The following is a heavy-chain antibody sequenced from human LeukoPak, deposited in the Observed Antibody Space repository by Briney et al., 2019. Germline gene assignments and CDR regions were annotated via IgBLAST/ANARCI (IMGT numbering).Heavy chain of an antibody. CDR3: ARRSPVYCSSTSCRNWFDP. V-gene: IGHV5-51*01. J-gene: IGHJ5*02. CDR2: IYPGDSDT. Sequence: PGESLKISCQGSGYSFTSYWIGWVRQMPGKGLEWMGIIYPGDSDTRYSPSFQGQVTISADKSISTAYLQWSSLKASDTAMYYCARRSPVYCSSTSCRNWFDPWGQGTLVTVSS. D-gene: IGHD2-2*01. CDR1: GYSFTSYW.